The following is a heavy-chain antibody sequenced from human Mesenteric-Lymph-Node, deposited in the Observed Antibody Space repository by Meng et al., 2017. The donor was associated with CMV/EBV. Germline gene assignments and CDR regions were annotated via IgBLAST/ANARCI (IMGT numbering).Heavy chain of an antibody. CDR2: ISGTGSDT. Sequence: GESLKISCAATGFTFDNFAMAWVRQAPGRGLEWLSTISGTGSDTQYADSVKGRFTISRDNSKNTLYLQISSLSAEDTAVYYCARDSVAKVYTTLYSYGMDVWGRGTTVTVSS. V-gene: IGHV3-23*01. CDR3: ARDSVAKVYTTLYSYGMDV. CDR1: GFTFDNFA. D-gene: IGHD2/OR15-2a*01. J-gene: IGHJ6*02.